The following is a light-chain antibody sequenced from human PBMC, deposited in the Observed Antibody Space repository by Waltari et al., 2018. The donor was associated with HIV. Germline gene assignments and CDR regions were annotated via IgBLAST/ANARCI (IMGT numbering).Light chain of an antibody. Sequence: DIVMRQSPATLSVSLGKSATLSCRASQSVGVNLAWYQQRPGQTPRLLIYAASTRATGIPPRFSGSASGTNFALTISSLQSEDVGFYYCQQCHDWPWFTFGQGTKLEIK. CDR3: QQCHDWPWFT. J-gene: IGKJ2*01. CDR1: QSVGVN. CDR2: AAS. V-gene: IGKV3-15*01.